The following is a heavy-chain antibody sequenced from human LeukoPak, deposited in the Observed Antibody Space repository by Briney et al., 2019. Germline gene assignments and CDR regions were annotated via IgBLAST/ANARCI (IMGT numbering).Heavy chain of an antibody. V-gene: IGHV3-23*01. Sequence: GGSLRLSCAASGFTFSSYAMSWVRHAPGKGLEWVSTITGGAGSTYYADSVKGRFTISRDDSKNTLYLQMNSLRAEDTAVYYCARVPRGYYYDSPNWFDPWGQGTLVTVSS. D-gene: IGHD3-22*01. CDR3: ARVPRGYYYDSPNWFDP. J-gene: IGHJ5*02. CDR2: ITGGAGST. CDR1: GFTFSSYA.